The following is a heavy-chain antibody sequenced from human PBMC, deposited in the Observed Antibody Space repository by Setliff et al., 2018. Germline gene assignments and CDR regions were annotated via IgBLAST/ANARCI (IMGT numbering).Heavy chain of an antibody. CDR2: IYHNGNT. V-gene: IGHV4-59*01. J-gene: IGHJ6*02. D-gene: IGHD1-1*01. Sequence: SETLSLTCAVYGGSYSNYYWSWIRQPPGKGLEWIGYIYHNGNTNFNPSLKSRVTMSVDTSKNQFALKLKSVTAADTAVYYCARDRTANSYGLDVWGQGTTVTVSS. CDR3: ARDRTANSYGLDV. CDR1: GGSYSNYY.